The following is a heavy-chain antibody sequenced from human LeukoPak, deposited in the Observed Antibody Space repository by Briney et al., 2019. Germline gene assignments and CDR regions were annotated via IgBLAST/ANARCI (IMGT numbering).Heavy chain of an antibody. CDR3: AKTGFEAGTSWPHFDY. Sequence: SGGSLRLSCAASGFTFSSYALSWVRQAPGKGLEWVSAISGSGGSTYYADSVKGRFTISRDNSKNTLYLQMNSLRAEDTAVYYCAKTGFEAGTSWPHFDYWGQGTLVTVSS. D-gene: IGHD6-13*01. CDR2: ISGSGGST. V-gene: IGHV3-23*01. J-gene: IGHJ4*02. CDR1: GFTFSSYA.